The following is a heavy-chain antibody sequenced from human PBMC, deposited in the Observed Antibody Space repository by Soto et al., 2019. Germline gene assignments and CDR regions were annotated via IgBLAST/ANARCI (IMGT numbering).Heavy chain of an antibody. Sequence: QVQLVESGGGVVQPGMSLSLSCAASGFTFSDYAMDWVRQAPGKGLEWVALTSHDERKISYADSVKGRFTISRGNSEKTLYLQMYSLSAEDTAVYYCARGRYINGWYYYYYWGQGTLVTVSS. CDR2: TSHDERKI. V-gene: IGHV3-33*01. CDR1: GFTFSDYA. J-gene: IGHJ4*02. CDR3: ARGRYINGWYYYYY. D-gene: IGHD6-19*01.